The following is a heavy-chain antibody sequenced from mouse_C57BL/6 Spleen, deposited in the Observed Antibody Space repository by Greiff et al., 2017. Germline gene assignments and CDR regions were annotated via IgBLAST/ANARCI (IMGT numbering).Heavy chain of an antibody. CDR1: GFNIKDDY. D-gene: IGHD1-1*01. V-gene: IGHV14-4*01. J-gene: IGHJ2*01. Sequence: EVQVVESGAELVRPGASVKLSCTASGFNIKDDYMHWVKQRPEQGLEWIGWIDPENGDTEYASKFQGKATITADTSSNTAYLQLSSLTSEDTAVYYCTVITFDWGQGTTLTVSS. CDR3: TVITFD. CDR2: IDPENGDT.